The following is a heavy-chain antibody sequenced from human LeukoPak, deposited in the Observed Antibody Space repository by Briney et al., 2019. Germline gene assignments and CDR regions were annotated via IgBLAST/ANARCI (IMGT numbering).Heavy chain of an antibody. CDR1: GFTFSSYG. V-gene: IGHV3-30*18. J-gene: IGHJ4*02. CDR3: AKDGWFGEFVFDY. D-gene: IGHD3-10*01. CDR2: ISYDGSNK. Sequence: GGSLRLSCAASGFTFSSYGMHWVRQAPGKGLEWVAVISYDGSNKYYADSVKGRFTNSRDNSKNTLYLQMNSLRAEDTAVYYCAKDGWFGEFVFDYWGQGTLVTVSS.